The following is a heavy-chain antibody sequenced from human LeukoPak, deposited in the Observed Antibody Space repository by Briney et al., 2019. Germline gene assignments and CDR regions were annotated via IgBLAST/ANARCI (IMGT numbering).Heavy chain of an antibody. CDR2: IKQDGSEK. Sequence: SGGSLRLSCAASGFTFSSYWMSWVRQAPGKGLEWVANIKQDGSEKYYVDSVKGRFTISRDNAKNSLYLQMNSLRAEDTAVHYCARGIVVVTATPYYFDYWGQGTLVTVSS. J-gene: IGHJ4*02. CDR3: ARGIVVVTATPYYFDY. V-gene: IGHV3-7*01. D-gene: IGHD2-21*02. CDR1: GFTFSSYW.